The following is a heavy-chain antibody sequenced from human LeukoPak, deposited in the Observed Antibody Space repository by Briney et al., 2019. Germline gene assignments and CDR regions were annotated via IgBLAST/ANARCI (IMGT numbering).Heavy chain of an antibody. CDR2: INWNGGST. J-gene: IGHJ3*02. Sequence: GGSLRLSCAASGFTFDDYGMSWVRQAPGKGLEWVSGINWNGGSTGYADSVKGRFTISRDNSKNTLYLQMNSLRAEDAAVYYCARANEGSGSYYCAFDIWGQGTMVTVSS. V-gene: IGHV3-20*04. CDR1: GFTFDDYG. D-gene: IGHD1-26*01. CDR3: ARANEGSGSYYCAFDI.